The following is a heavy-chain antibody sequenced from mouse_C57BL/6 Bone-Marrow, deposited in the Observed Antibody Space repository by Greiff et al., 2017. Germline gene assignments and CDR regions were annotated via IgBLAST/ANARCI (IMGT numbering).Heavy chain of an antibody. J-gene: IGHJ4*01. Sequence: QVHVKQSGAELVRPGASVTLSCKASGYTFTDYEMHWVKQTPVHGLEWIGAIDPETGGTAYNQKFKGKAILTADKSSSTAYMELRSLTSEDSAVYYCTDYWYAMDYWGQGTSVTVSS. CDR1: GYTFTDYE. CDR2: IDPETGGT. V-gene: IGHV1-15*01. D-gene: IGHD2-13*01. CDR3: TDYWYAMDY.